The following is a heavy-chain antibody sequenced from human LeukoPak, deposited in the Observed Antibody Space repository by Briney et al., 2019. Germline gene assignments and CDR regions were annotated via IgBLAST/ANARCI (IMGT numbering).Heavy chain of an antibody. D-gene: IGHD3-10*01. CDR1: GYSISSSNW. J-gene: IGHJ4*02. CDR2: IYYSGSI. CDR3: ARNMGDGSGIIDY. V-gene: IGHV4-28*05. Sequence: SDTLSLTCAVSGYSISSSNWWGWIRQPPGEGLEWIGYIYYSGSIYYNPSLKSRVTMSVDTSKNQFSLKLSSVTAVDTAVYYCARNMGDGSGIIDYWGQGTLVTVSS.